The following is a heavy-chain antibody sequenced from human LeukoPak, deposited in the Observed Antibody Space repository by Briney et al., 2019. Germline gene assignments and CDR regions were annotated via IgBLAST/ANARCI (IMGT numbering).Heavy chain of an antibody. V-gene: IGHV4-34*01. CDR3: ARDPYDFWSGYYRAYDY. J-gene: IGHJ4*02. Sequence: SETLSLTFAVYGGSFSGYYWSWIRQPPGKGLEWIGEINHSGSTNYNPSLKSRVTISVDTSKNQFSLKLSSVTAADTAVYYCARDPYDFWSGYYRAYDYWGQGTLVTVSS. CDR1: GGSFSGYY. D-gene: IGHD3-3*01. CDR2: INHSGST.